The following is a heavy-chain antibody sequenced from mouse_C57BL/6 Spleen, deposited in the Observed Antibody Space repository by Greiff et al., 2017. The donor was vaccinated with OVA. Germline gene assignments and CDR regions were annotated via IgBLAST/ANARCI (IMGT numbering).Heavy chain of an antibody. V-gene: IGHV1-61*01. D-gene: IGHD2-2*01. CDR2: IYPSDSET. CDR3: ARSGGYDYFDY. CDR1: GYTFTSYW. J-gene: IGHJ2*01. Sequence: QVQLQQPGAELVRPGSSVKLSCKASGYTFTSYWMDWVKQRPGQGLEWIGNIYPSDSETHYNQKFKDKATLTVDKSSSTAYMQLSSLTSEDSAVYYGARSGGYDYFDYWGQGTTLTVSS.